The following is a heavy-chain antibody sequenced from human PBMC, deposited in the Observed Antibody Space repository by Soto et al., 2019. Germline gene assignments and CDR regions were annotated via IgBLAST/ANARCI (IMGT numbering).Heavy chain of an antibody. D-gene: IGHD3-22*01. V-gene: IGHV5-10-1*01. CDR1: GYSFASYW. CDR3: ARHKAFYYDSSGA. J-gene: IGHJ5*02. CDR2: IDPSDSYA. Sequence: GESLKISCKGSGYSFASYWISWVRQMPAKGLEWMGRIDPSDSYANYSPSFQGHVTFSADKSISTAYLQWSSLRASDTAMYYCARHKAFYYDSSGAWGQGTMVTVSS.